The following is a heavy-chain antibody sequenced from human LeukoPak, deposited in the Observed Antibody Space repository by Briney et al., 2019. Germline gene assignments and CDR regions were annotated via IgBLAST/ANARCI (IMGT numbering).Heavy chain of an antibody. J-gene: IGHJ6*02. CDR3: ARAGTSTYGVDV. V-gene: IGHV3-33*01. CDR2: IWYDGTNK. Sequence: GRSLSLSCAASGFIFSIYGMHWVRQAPGKGLEWVAVIWYDGTNKYYADSVKGRFTISRDNSNNTLYLQVNSLRAEDTAVYYCARAGTSTYGVDVWGQGTTVTVSS. CDR1: GFIFSIYG. D-gene: IGHD2-2*01.